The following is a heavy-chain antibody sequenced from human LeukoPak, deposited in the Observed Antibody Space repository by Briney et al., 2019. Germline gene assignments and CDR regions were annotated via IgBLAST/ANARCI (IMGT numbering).Heavy chain of an antibody. V-gene: IGHV3-33*01. CDR2: IWSDGYKK. CDR1: GFTFSSYG. Sequence: HPGRSLRLSCAASGFTFSSYGMHWIRQAPGKGLEWVAVIWSDGYKKYYAESVKGRFTVSRDTSKNTLYLQMDSLRAEDTAVYYCARDDDTSGHHSYFQHWGHGTLVTVSS. J-gene: IGHJ1*01. D-gene: IGHD3-22*01. CDR3: ARDDDTSGHHSYFQH.